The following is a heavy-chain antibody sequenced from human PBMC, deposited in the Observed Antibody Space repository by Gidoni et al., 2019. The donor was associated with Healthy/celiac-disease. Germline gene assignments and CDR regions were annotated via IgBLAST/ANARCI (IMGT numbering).Heavy chain of an antibody. V-gene: IGHV1-69*09. CDR3: ARDTTSSITWSGTAFDI. CDR2: IIPILGIA. Sequence: QVQLVQSGAEVKKPGSSVKVSCKASGGTFSSYAISWVRQAPGQGLEWMGRIIPILGIANYAQKFQGRVTITADKSTSTAYMELSSLRSEDTAVYYCARDTTSSITWSGTAFDIWGQGTMVTVSS. D-gene: IGHD3-10*01. J-gene: IGHJ3*02. CDR1: GGTFSSYA.